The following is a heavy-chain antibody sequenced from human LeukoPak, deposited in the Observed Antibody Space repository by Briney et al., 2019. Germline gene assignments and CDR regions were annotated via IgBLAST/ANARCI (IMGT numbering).Heavy chain of an antibody. Sequence: GGSLRLSCAASGFTFSSYGMHWVRQAPGKGLEWVAVIWYDGSNKYYADSVKGRFTISRDNSKNTLYLQMNSLRAEDTAVCYCARGMTGYCSGGSCYPSYYYYGMDVWGQGTTVTVSS. CDR3: ARGMTGYCSGGSCYPSYYYYGMDV. J-gene: IGHJ6*02. D-gene: IGHD2-15*01. CDR2: IWYDGSNK. CDR1: GFTFSSYG. V-gene: IGHV3-33*01.